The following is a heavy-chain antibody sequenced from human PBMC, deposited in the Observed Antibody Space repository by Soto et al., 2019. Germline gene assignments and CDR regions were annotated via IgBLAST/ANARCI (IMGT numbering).Heavy chain of an antibody. J-gene: IGHJ4*02. D-gene: IGHD3-10*01. Sequence: GGSLRLSCAASGFTFSSYAMSWVRQAPGKGLEWVSAISGSGGSTYYADSVKGRFTISRDNSKNTLYLQMNSLRAEDTAVYYCAKGRIDDYYGSGSSRVIFDYWGQGTLVTVSS. CDR1: GFTFSSYA. CDR3: AKGRIDDYYGSGSSRVIFDY. V-gene: IGHV3-23*01. CDR2: ISGSGGST.